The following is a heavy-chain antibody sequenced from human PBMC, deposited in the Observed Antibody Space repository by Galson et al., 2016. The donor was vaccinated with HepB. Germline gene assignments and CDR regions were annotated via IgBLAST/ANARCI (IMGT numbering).Heavy chain of an antibody. CDR2: ISASGDTT. CDR1: GFSFKDYA. D-gene: IGHD1-7*01. J-gene: IGHJ4*02. CDR3: AKDLEYKWSYRPDFFDV. Sequence: SLRLSCAASGFSFKDYAMSWVRQAPGKGLEWVSGISASGDTTYYADSVKGQFIISRDNSKKTLHLQMNSVRAEDTAVYFCAKDLEYKWSYRPDFFDVWGQGNLVTVSS. V-gene: IGHV3-23*01.